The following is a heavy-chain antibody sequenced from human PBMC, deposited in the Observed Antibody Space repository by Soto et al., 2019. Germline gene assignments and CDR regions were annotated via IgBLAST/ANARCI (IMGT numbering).Heavy chain of an antibody. Sequence: ESGGGVVQPGRSMRLSCAASGFTFSSYAMHWVRQAQGKGMEWVAVISYDGSNKYYADSVKGRFTICRDNSKNTLYLQMNSLSADDTDVYYCARTEERSTHSGSGSYGYYGMDVWCQGTTVTVSS. J-gene: IGHJ6*02. CDR3: ARTEERSTHSGSGSYGYYGMDV. CDR2: ISYDGSNK. V-gene: IGHV3-30-3*01. CDR1: GFTFSSYA. D-gene: IGHD3-10*01.